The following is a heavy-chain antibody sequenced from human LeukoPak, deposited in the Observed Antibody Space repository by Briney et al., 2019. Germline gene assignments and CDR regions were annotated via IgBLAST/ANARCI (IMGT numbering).Heavy chain of an antibody. V-gene: IGHV4-34*01. CDR3: AREGWQWLVHAFDI. CDR1: GGSFSGYY. Sequence: PSETLSLTCAVYGGSFSGYYWSWIRQPPGKGLEWIGEINHSGSTNYNPSLKSRVTISVDTSKNQFSLKLSSVTAADTAVYYCAREGWQWLVHAFDIWGQGTMVTVSS. CDR2: INHSGST. D-gene: IGHD6-19*01. J-gene: IGHJ3*02.